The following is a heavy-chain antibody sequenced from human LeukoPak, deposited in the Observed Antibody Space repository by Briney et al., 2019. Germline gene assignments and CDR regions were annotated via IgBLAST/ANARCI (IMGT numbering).Heavy chain of an antibody. J-gene: IGHJ6*03. CDR3: ARYGSGWARPHYYYYMDV. D-gene: IGHD6-19*01. Sequence: SETLSLTCTLSGGSISSSGYYWGWIRQPPGKGLEWIGSIYYSGSTYYNPSLKSRVTISVDTSKNQFSLKLSSVTAADTAVYYCARYGSGWARPHYYYYMDVWGKGTTVTVSS. CDR2: IYYSGST. V-gene: IGHV4-39*07. CDR1: GGSISSSGYY.